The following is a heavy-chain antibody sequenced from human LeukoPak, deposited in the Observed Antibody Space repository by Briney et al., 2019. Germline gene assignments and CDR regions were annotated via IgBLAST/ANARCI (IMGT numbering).Heavy chain of an antibody. CDR2: INPADSDT. CDR1: IYSFTSYW. J-gene: IGHJ6*02. V-gene: IGHV5-51*01. CDR3: VRLGDDGMDF. Sequence: GESLKISCKGYIYSFTSYWIGWVRQMPGKGLEWMGIINPADSDTRYSPSFQGQVTISTDKSISTAYLQWSSLKASDTAMYYCVRLGDDGMDFWGRGTTVAVSS.